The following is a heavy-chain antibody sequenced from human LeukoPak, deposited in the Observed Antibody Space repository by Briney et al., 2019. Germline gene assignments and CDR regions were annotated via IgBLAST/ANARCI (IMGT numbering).Heavy chain of an antibody. J-gene: IGHJ4*02. V-gene: IGHV3-21*01. CDR1: GFTFSSYS. Sequence: GRSLRLSCAASGFTFSSYSMNWVRQAPGKGLEWVSSISSSSSYIYYADSVKGRFTVSRDNAKNSLYLQMNSLRAEDTAVYYCARDQGEIVPAAMPHWGQGTLVTVSS. CDR2: ISSSSSYI. CDR3: ARDQGEIVPAAMPH. D-gene: IGHD2-2*01.